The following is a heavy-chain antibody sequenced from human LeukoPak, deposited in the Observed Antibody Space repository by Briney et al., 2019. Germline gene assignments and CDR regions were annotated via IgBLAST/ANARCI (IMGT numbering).Heavy chain of an antibody. J-gene: IGHJ5*02. Sequence: SETLSLTCTVSGGSISSNSYYWGWIRQPPGKGLEWIGSIYYSGSTYYKSSLKSRVTISVDTSKNQFSLKLSSVTAADTAAYYCARNRYYYGSGSYGVPNWFDPWGQGTLVIVSS. CDR1: GGSISSNSYY. D-gene: IGHD3-10*01. CDR3: ARNRYYYGSGSYGVPNWFDP. CDR2: IYYSGST. V-gene: IGHV4-39*01.